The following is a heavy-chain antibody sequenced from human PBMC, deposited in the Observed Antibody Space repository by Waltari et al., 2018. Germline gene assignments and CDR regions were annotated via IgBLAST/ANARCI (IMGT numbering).Heavy chain of an antibody. CDR3: ARWNDRGRYFGD. CDR2: IRHTGIT. CDR1: GDSMNNYF. J-gene: IGHJ4*02. V-gene: IGHV4-59*08. D-gene: IGHD1-1*01. Sequence: QVQLQESGPGLVKPSETLSLTCRVSGDSMNNYFWNWIRQPPGKGLEWIGYIRHTGITKWNPTLGGGVTMSVDTSKGQSSLRLPSVTAADTAVYYCARWNDRGRYFGDWGQGTPVTVSS.